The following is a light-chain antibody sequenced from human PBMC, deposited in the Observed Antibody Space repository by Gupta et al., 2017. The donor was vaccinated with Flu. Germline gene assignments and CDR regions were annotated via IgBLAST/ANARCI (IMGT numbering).Light chain of an antibody. CDR1: QSVSSSY. Sequence: EIVLTQTPGTLSLSPGERATLSCRASQSVSSSYLAWYQQKPGQAPRLLMYAESSSATGIPDRFSGSVSGTDFTLTITRLEPEDFAVYYCQQDGSSPITFGQGTRLEIK. CDR3: QQDGSSPIT. V-gene: IGKV3-20*01. J-gene: IGKJ5*01. CDR2: AES.